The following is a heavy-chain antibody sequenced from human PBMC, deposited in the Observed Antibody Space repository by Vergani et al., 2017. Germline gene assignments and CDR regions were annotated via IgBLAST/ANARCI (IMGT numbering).Heavy chain of an antibody. CDR1: GGTFSSYA. CDR3: ARDPVYYGSGSYPEGNWFDP. J-gene: IGHJ5*02. Sequence: QVQLVQSGAEVKKPGSSVKVSCKASGGTFSSYAISWVRQAPGQGLEWMGGIIPIFGTANYAQKFQGRVTITADESTSTAYMELSSLRSEDTAVYYCARDPVYYGSGSYPEGNWFDPWGQGTLVTVSS. CDR2: IIPIFGTA. V-gene: IGHV1-69*01. D-gene: IGHD3-10*01.